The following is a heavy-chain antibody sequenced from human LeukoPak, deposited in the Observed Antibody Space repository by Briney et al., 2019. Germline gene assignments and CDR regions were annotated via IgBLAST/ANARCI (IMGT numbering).Heavy chain of an antibody. V-gene: IGHV4-4*02. CDR3: ARRLIGYCSGGSCYSGYFQH. D-gene: IGHD2-15*01. Sequence: SGTLSLTCAVSGGSISSSNWWSWVRQPPGKGLEWIGEIYHSGSTNYNPSLKSQVTISVDKSKNQFSLKLSSVTAADTAVYYCARRLIGYCSGGSCYSGYFQHWGQGTLVTVPS. CDR1: GGSISSSNW. CDR2: IYHSGST. J-gene: IGHJ1*01.